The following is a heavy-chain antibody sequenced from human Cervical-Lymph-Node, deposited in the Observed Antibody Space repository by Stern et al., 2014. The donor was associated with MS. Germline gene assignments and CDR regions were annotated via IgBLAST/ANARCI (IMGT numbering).Heavy chain of an antibody. J-gene: IGHJ4*02. CDR2: ISSDGSRQ. Sequence: VQLVQSGGGVVQPGRSRRLSCAAAGFTFGNYAMHWVRQAPGKGLEWVTLISSDGSRQYYTDSVKCRFTISRDNSKSTLYLQMNSLTTDDTAVYYCARDYSESRGHYLFYFGLWGQGTLVTVSS. D-gene: IGHD3-22*01. CDR3: ARDYSESRGHYLFYFGL. V-gene: IGHV3-30-3*01. CDR1: GFTFGNYA.